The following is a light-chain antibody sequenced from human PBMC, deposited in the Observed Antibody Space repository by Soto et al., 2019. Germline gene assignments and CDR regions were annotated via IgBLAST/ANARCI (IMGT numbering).Light chain of an antibody. CDR2: GAS. CDR1: QSLLYSDGKTY. V-gene: IGKV2D-29*01. Sequence: IVLTQTPLSLSVAPGQPASISCKSAQSLLYSDGKTYLYWYLQKPGQPPQPLIYGASNRFSGXPXXFSGSGSGTDLTLRISRVEAEAVGVYFCMQSISRLTFGGGTKVDIK. J-gene: IGKJ4*01. CDR3: MQSISRLT.